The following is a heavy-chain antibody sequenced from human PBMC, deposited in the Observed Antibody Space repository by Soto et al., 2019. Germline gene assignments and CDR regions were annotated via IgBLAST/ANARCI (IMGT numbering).Heavy chain of an antibody. J-gene: IGHJ3*01. D-gene: IGHD5-12*01. CDR2: IGGRGNSA. CDR1: GFIFTNYA. V-gene: IGHV3-23*01. CDR3: VREGRGYFDF. Sequence: GGSLRLSCAASGFIFTNYAMNWVRQAPGKGLEWVSVIGGRGNSAYYADSVQGRFTISRDNSKNTLFLQMSSLTADDTAIYYCVREGRGYFDFWGRGTMVTVSS.